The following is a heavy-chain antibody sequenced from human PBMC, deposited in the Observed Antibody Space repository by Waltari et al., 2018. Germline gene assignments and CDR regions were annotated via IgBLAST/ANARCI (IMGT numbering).Heavy chain of an antibody. D-gene: IGHD6-13*01. CDR2: IYYSGST. Sequence: QVQLQESGPGLVKPSETLSLTCTVSGGSISSYYWSWIRQPPGKGLEWIGYIYYSGSTNYNPSLKSRVTISVHTSKNQFSLKLSSVTAADTAVYYCARLGIAAAGSKGYFDYWGQGTLVTVSS. CDR1: GGSISSYY. V-gene: IGHV4-59*01. CDR3: ARLGIAAAGSKGYFDY. J-gene: IGHJ4*02.